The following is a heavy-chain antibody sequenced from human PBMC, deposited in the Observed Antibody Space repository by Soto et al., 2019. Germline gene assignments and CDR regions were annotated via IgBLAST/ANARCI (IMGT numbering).Heavy chain of an antibody. J-gene: IGHJ4*02. Sequence: QVQLQESGPGLVKPSQTLSLTCTVSGGSTSSDNYWSWIRQPPGKGLEWIGHIYYSGNTDYNPSLKRRLAISIDTSKTQFSLQLSSVTAADTAVYFCAREGGESSDGLYYFDSWGQGSLVTVSS. V-gene: IGHV4-30-4*01. CDR1: GGSTSSDNY. CDR3: AREGGESSDGLYYFDS. D-gene: IGHD3-16*01. CDR2: IYYSGNT.